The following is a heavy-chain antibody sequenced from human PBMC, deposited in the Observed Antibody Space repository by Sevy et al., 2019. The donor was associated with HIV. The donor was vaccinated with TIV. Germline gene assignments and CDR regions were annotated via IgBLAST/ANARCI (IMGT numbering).Heavy chain of an antibody. CDR1: GYTFTSHY. Sequence: ASVKVSCKASGYTFTSHYIYWVRQAPGQGLEWMALINPSGGYTVYAQKFQGRVSVTADTSTSTVYMDLGSLRSEDTAVFYCARATSCGCDCYFLEYWGPGTLVTVSS. D-gene: IGHD2-21*02. J-gene: IGHJ4*02. CDR3: ARATSCGCDCYFLEY. CDR2: INPSGGYT. V-gene: IGHV1-46*01.